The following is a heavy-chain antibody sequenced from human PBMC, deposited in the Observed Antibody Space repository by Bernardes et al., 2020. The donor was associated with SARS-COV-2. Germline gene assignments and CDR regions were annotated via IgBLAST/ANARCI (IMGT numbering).Heavy chain of an antibody. J-gene: IGHJ4*02. CDR2: IWYDGSNK. CDR3: ARVTEPRKRIQLWDFDY. Sequence: GGSLGLSCAASGFTFSSYGMHWVRQAPGKGLEWVAVIWYDGSNKYYADSVKGRFTISRDNSKNTLYLQMNSLRAEDTAVYYCARVTEPRKRIQLWDFDYWGQGTLVTVSS. CDR1: GFTFSSYG. D-gene: IGHD5-18*01. V-gene: IGHV3-33*01.